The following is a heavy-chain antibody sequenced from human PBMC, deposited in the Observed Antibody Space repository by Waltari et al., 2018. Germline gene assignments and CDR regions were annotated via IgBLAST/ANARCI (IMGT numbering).Heavy chain of an antibody. Sequence: EVQLVESGGVLVHPGGSLRLSCAASGFTFGNFWMPWVRQAPGKGLVWVSRIDSGGSDTSYAGSVKGRFTISRDNTKNTLYLQMNSLRGEDTGVYYCARDLYDTGSGDYPGRDFWGQGTLVTVAS. D-gene: IGHD1-26*01. V-gene: IGHV3-74*01. CDR3: ARDLYDTGSGDYPGRDF. CDR2: IDSGGSDT. J-gene: IGHJ4*02. CDR1: GFTFGNFW.